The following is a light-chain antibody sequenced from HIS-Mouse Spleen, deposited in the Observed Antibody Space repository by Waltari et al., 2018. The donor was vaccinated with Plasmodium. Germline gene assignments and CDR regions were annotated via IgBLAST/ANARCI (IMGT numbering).Light chain of an antibody. J-gene: IGKJ3*01. CDR1: QSVSSN. Sequence: EIVMTQSPATLSVSPGERATLSCRASQSVSSNLAWYQQKPGQAPRLLIYRASTRATGSPARFSGSGSGTEFTLTISSLQSEDFAVYYCQQYNNWPFTFGPGTKVDIK. CDR3: QQYNNWPFT. V-gene: IGKV3-15*01. CDR2: RAS.